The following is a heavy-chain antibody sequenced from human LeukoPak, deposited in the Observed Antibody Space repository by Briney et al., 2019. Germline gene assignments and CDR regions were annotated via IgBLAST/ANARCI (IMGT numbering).Heavy chain of an antibody. J-gene: IGHJ5*02. V-gene: IGHV3-23*01. CDR2: ISDSGGTT. D-gene: IGHD2-2*01. CDR1: GFTFSSYA. Sequence: GGSLRLSCAASGFTFSSYAMNWVRQAPGKGLEWVSGISDSGGTTYYADSVKGRFSISRDNSKKTLYLQMNSLRAEDTAVYYCAKDLSSSSRRGENWFDPWGQGTLVTVSS. CDR3: AKDLSSSSRRGENWFDP.